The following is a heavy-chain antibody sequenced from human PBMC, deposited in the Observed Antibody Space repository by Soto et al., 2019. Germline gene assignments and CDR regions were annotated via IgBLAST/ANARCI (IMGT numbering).Heavy chain of an antibody. CDR3: AKSAGYSYGNYFDY. V-gene: IGHV3-23*01. Sequence: EVQLLESGGGLVQPGASLRLSCAASGFTFSSYATSWVRQAPGKGLEWVSGISGSGSSTYYADSVKGRFTISRDNSMNTLYLQMDSLRAEDTAIFYCAKSAGYSYGNYFDYWGQGTLVTVSS. CDR1: GFTFSSYA. J-gene: IGHJ4*02. D-gene: IGHD5-18*01. CDR2: ISGSGSST.